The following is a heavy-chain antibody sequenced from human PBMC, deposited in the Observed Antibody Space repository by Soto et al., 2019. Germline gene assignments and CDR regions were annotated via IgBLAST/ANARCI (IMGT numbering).Heavy chain of an antibody. D-gene: IGHD4-17*01. CDR2: IIPIFGTA. V-gene: IGHV1-69*13. CDR3: ASPLNTEDYYYGMDV. Sequence: SVKVSCKASGGTFSSCAISCVRQAPGQGLEWMGGIIPIFGTANYAQKFQGRVTITADESTSTAYMELSSLRSEDTAVYYCASPLNTEDYYYGMDVWGQGTTVTVSS. J-gene: IGHJ6*02. CDR1: GGTFSSCA.